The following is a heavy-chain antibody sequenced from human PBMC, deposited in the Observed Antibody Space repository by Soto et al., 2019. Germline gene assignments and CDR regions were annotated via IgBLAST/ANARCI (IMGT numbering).Heavy chain of an antibody. Sequence: QVQLVESGGGVVQPGRSLRLSCAASGFTFSSYGMHWVRQAPGKGLEWVAVISYDGSNKYYADSVKGRFTISRDNSKNTLYLQMNSLRAEDTAVYYCAKDRGGLLGHFGYWGQGTLVTVSS. CDR1: GFTFSSYG. CDR2: ISYDGSNK. V-gene: IGHV3-30*18. J-gene: IGHJ4*02. CDR3: AKDRGGLLGHFGY. D-gene: IGHD3-16*01.